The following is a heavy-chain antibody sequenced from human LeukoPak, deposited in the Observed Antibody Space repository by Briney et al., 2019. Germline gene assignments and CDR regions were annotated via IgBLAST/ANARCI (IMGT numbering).Heavy chain of an antibody. CDR1: GYTFTSYG. CDR3: ASGHCSSTSCYLYYYMDV. Sequence: ASVKVSCKASGYTFTSYGISWVRQAPGQGLERMGWISAYNGNTNYAQKLQGRVTMTTDTSTSTAYMELRSLRSDDTAVYYCASGHCSSTSCYLYYYMDVWDKGTTVTVSS. J-gene: IGHJ6*03. CDR2: ISAYNGNT. V-gene: IGHV1-18*01. D-gene: IGHD2-2*03.